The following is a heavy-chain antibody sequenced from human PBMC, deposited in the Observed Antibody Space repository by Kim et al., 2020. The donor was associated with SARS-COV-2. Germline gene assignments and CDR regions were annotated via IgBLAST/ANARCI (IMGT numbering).Heavy chain of an antibody. CDR1: GGSFSGYY. CDR2: INHSGST. CDR3: ARGLTPVWLVPATFDY. Sequence: SETLSLTCAVYGGSFSGYYWSWIRQPPGKGLEWIGEINHSGSTNYNPSLKSRVTISVDTSKNQFSLKLSSVTAADTAVYYCARGLTPVWLVPATFDYWGQGTLVTVSS. V-gene: IGHV4-34*01. J-gene: IGHJ4*02. D-gene: IGHD6-19*01.